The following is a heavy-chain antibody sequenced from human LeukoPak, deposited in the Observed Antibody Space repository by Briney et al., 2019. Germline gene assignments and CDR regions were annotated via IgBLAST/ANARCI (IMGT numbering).Heavy chain of an antibody. CDR1: GGSFSGYY. Sequence: PSETLSLTCAVYGGSFSGYYWSWIRQPPGKGLEWIGEINHSGSTNYNPSLKSRVTISVDRSKNQFSLKLSSVTAADTAVYYCERGKAGKQWLAQLLKSPGGRDYYYMDVWGKGTTVTVSS. CDR2: INHSGST. CDR3: ERGKAGKQWLAQLLKSPGGRDYYYMDV. J-gene: IGHJ6*03. D-gene: IGHD6-19*01. V-gene: IGHV4-34*01.